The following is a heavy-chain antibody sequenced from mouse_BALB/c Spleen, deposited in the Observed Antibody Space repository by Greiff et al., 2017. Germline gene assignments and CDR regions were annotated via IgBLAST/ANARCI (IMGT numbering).Heavy chain of an antibody. Sequence: VQLQQSGPELVKPGASVKISCKASGYSFTGYYMHWVKQSHVKSLEWIGRINPYNGATSYNQNFKDKASLTVDKSSSTAYMELHSLTSEDSAVYYCARTTATDAMDYWGQGTSVTVSS. D-gene: IGHD1-2*01. CDR3: ARTTATDAMDY. V-gene: IGHV1-31*01. CDR1: GYSFTGYY. CDR2: INPYNGAT. J-gene: IGHJ4*01.